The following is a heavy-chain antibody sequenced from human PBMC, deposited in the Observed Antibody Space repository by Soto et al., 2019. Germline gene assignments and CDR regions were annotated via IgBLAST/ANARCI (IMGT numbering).Heavy chain of an antibody. V-gene: IGHV1-3*01. CDR3: ARYVGIYPDSSGFSFDP. D-gene: IGHD3-22*01. CDR2: INAGNGNT. Sequence: GASVKVSCKASGYTFTSYAMHWVRQAPGQRLEWMGWINAGNGNTKYSQKFQGRVTITRDTSASTAYMELSSLRSEDTAVYYCARYVGIYPDSSGFSFDPWGQGTLVTVSS. J-gene: IGHJ5*02. CDR1: GYTFTSYA.